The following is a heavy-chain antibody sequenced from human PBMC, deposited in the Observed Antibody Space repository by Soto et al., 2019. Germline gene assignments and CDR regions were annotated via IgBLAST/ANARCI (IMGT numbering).Heavy chain of an antibody. V-gene: IGHV3-7*01. CDR1: GFTFGSYW. J-gene: IGHJ4*02. D-gene: IGHD2-21*02. Sequence: GGSLRLSCAVSGFTFGSYWMNWVRLIPGKGLEWVAYIKPDGSATYYVDSVKGRFTISRDNAKNSLYLQMNSLRVEDTSVCYCARAGYCGPGCYYYFDYWGQGPLVTVSS. CDR3: ARAGYCGPGCYYYFDY. CDR2: IKPDGSAT.